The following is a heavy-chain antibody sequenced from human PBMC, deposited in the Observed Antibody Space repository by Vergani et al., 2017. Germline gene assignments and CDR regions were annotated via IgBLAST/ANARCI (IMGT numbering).Heavy chain of an antibody. CDR2: ISGSGGST. V-gene: IGHV3-23*01. Sequence: EVQLLESGGGLVQPGGSLGLSCAASGFTFSSYAMSWVRQAPGKGLEWVSAISGSGGSTYYADSVKGRFTISRDNSKNTLYLQMNSLRAEDTAVYYCAKDWGSTQRPGRYYFDYWGQGTLVTVSS. CDR3: AKDWGSTQRPGRYYFDY. D-gene: IGHD3-16*01. J-gene: IGHJ4*02. CDR1: GFTFSSYA.